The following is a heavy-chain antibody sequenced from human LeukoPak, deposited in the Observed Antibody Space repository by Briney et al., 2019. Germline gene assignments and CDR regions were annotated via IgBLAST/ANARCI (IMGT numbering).Heavy chain of an antibody. CDR2: ISSSGSTI. V-gene: IGHV3-48*03. CDR1: GFTFSSYE. J-gene: IGHJ3*02. Sequence: PGGSLRLSCAASGFTFSSYEMNWVRQAPGKGLEWVSYISSSGSTIYYADSVKGRFTISKDNAKNSLYLQMNSLRAEDTAVYYCARPLVQYYDILTGSETDAFDIWDQGTMVTVSS. D-gene: IGHD3-9*01. CDR3: ARPLVQYYDILTGSETDAFDI.